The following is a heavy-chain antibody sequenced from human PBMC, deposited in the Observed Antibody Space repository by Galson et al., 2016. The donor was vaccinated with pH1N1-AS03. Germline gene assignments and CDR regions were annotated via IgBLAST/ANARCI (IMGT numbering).Heavy chain of an antibody. V-gene: IGHV3-23*01. Sequence: SLRLSSAVSGFTFSTYAMTWVRQAPGRGLEWVSSISSTGSNTFYADSVMGRFTISRDNSKNTLYLQMNSLRAEDTAVFYCAKYTIDWYEDYWGQGTLVTVSS. J-gene: IGHJ4*02. D-gene: IGHD6-19*01. CDR2: ISSTGSNT. CDR1: GFTFSTYA. CDR3: AKYTIDWYEDY.